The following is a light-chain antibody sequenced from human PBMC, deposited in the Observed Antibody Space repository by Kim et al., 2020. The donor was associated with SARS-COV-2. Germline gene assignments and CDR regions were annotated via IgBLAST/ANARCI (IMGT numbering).Light chain of an antibody. CDR2: AAS. Sequence: VGDRVTLACRASQGISKYLAWYQQKPGKVPKLLIYAASTLQSGVPSRFSGNGSGTDFTLTISSLQPEDVVTYYCQKYNSAPPELTFGGGTKVDIK. CDR1: QGISKY. CDR3: QKYNSAPPELT. J-gene: IGKJ4*01. V-gene: IGKV1-27*01.